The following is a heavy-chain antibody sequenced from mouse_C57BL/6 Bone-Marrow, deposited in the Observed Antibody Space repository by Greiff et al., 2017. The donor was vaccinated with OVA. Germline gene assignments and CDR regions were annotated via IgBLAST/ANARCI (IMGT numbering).Heavy chain of an antibody. CDR2: IWRGGST. J-gene: IGHJ4*01. CDR1: GFSLTSYG. D-gene: IGHD1-1*01. V-gene: IGHV2-5*01. Sequence: QVQLKESGPGLVQPSQSLSITCTVSGFSLTSYGVHWVRQSPGKGLEWLGVIWRGGSTDYNAAFMSRLSITKDNSKSQVFFKMNSLQADDTAIYYCAKMYYGSSYPLAMDYWGQGTSVTVSS. CDR3: AKMYYGSSYPLAMDY.